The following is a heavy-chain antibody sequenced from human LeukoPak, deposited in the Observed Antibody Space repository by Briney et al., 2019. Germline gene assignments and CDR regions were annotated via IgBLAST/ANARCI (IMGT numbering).Heavy chain of an antibody. Sequence: AGGSLRLSCAASGFTFSSYAMSWVRQAPGKGLEWVSAISGSGGSTYYADSVKGRFTISRDNSKNTLYLQMNSLRAEDTAVYYCAKMDGGSSDGMDVWGQGTTVTVSS. CDR3: AKMDGGSSDGMDV. J-gene: IGHJ6*02. V-gene: IGHV3-23*01. CDR2: ISGSGGST. CDR1: GFTFSSYA. D-gene: IGHD5-24*01.